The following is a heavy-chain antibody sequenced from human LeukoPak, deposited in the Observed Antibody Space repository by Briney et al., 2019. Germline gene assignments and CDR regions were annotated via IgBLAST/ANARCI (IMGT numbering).Heavy chain of an antibody. D-gene: IGHD5-24*01. J-gene: IGHJ4*02. CDR2: MNPNSGYT. CDR1: GYTFTRYD. Sequence: GALVKVSCKTSGYTFTRYDINWGRQATGQGLEWMGWMNPNSGYTGYAQKFQGRVTITRDTSKSTVYMQLSSLRYEDTAAYYCARVDGSVDYWGQGTLVTVSS. V-gene: IGHV1-8*03. CDR3: ARVDGSVDY.